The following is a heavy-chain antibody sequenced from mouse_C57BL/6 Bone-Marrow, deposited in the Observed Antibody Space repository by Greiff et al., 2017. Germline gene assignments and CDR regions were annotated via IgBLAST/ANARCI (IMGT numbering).Heavy chain of an antibody. J-gene: IGHJ3*01. D-gene: IGHD2-4*01. Sequence: QVQLQQSGAELAKPGASVKLSCKASGYTFTSYWLHWVKQRPGQGLEWIGYINPSSGYTKYNQKFKDKATLTADKSSSTAYMQLSSLTYEDSAVYYCASYDYDLAWFAYWGQGTLVTVSA. V-gene: IGHV1-7*01. CDR2: INPSSGYT. CDR3: ASYDYDLAWFAY. CDR1: GYTFTSYW.